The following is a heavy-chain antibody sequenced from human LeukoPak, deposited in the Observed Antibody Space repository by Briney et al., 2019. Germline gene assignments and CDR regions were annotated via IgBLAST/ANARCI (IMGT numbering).Heavy chain of an antibody. J-gene: IGHJ4*02. CDR1: GFTFEDYA. CDR2: ISWNSGSI. V-gene: IGHV3-9*03. Sequence: GGSLRLSRVASGFTFEDYAMHWVRHAPGKGLEWVSGISWNSGSIGYADSVKGRFTISRDNAKNSLYVQMNSLRAEDMALYYCAKGGSYYELDYWGQGTLVTVSS. CDR3: AKGGSYYELDY. D-gene: IGHD1-26*01.